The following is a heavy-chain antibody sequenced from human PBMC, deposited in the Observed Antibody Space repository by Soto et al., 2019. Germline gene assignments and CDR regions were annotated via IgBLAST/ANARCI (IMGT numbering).Heavy chain of an antibody. CDR3: ARGYCTTTICDPWFDP. J-gene: IGHJ5*02. CDR1: GYAFTSYW. V-gene: IGHV5-51*01. CDR2: IYPGDSDT. Sequence: PGESLKISCTASGYAFTSYWIAWVRQVPGKGLEWMGIIYPGDSDTRYSPSFQGQVTISADTSITTAYLQWSSLKASDTAMYFCARGYCTTTICDPWFDPWGQGTLVTVSS. D-gene: IGHD2-2*01.